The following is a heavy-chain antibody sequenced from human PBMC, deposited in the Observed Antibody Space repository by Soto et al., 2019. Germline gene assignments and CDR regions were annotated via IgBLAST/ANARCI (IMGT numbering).Heavy chain of an antibody. J-gene: IGHJ6*02. D-gene: IGHD6-13*01. Sequence: SETLSLTCTVSGGSISSSSYYWGWIRQPPGKGLEWIGSIYYSGSTYYNPSLKGRVTISVDTSKNQFSLKLSPVTAADTAVYYCANGYSSSWYYYYGMDVWGQGTTVTVSS. CDR1: GGSISSSSYY. V-gene: IGHV4-39*01. CDR2: IYYSGST. CDR3: ANGYSSSWYYYYGMDV.